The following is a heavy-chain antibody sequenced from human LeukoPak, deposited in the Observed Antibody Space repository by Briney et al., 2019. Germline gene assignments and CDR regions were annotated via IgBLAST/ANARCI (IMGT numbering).Heavy chain of an antibody. D-gene: IGHD2-2*01. J-gene: IGHJ4*02. Sequence: GGSLRLSCAQSVLASSDEYMRGRRQAPGKGLEWVSYISSSSSYTNYADSVKGRFTISRDNANNSLYLQMNSLRAEDTDLSICATYYSSSACYGFWVQGTLVTVSS. CDR3: ATYYSSSACYGF. CDR1: VLASSDEY. V-gene: IGHV3-11*03. CDR2: ISSSSSYT.